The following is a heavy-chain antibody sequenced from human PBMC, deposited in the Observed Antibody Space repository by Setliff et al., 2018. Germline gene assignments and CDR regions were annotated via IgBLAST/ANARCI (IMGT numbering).Heavy chain of an antibody. CDR1: GCGFMSYG. Sequence: ASVKVSCKSSGCGFMSYGVSWVRQAPGQGLEWMGWISPYNGDTDYAQKFQGRFTMTRNTSISTAYMELSSLRSDDTAVYYCARIPARAAAAYCSSTNCQGGFDQWGQGTPVTVSS. V-gene: IGHV1-18*01. D-gene: IGHD2-2*01. J-gene: IGHJ4*02. CDR2: ISPYNGDT. CDR3: ARIPARAAAAYCSSTNCQGGFDQ.